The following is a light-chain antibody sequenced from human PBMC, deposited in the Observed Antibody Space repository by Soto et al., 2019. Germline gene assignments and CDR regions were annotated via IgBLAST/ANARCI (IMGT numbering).Light chain of an antibody. CDR1: QSVSSSY. CDR3: QQHGNSPWT. J-gene: IGKJ4*01. V-gene: IGKV3-20*01. CDR2: GAS. Sequence: EIVLTQSPGTLSLSPGERAALSCRASQSVSSSYLAWYQQKPGQAPRLLIYGASSRATGIPDRFSGRGSGTDFTLTISRLEPEDFAVYYCQQHGNSPWTFGGGTKVDIK.